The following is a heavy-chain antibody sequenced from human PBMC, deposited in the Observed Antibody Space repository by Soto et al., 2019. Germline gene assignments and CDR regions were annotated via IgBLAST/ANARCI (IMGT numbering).Heavy chain of an antibody. Sequence: GASVKVSCKASGYTFTGYYMHWVRQAPGQGLEWVGWINPNSGGTNYAQKFQGWVTMTRDTSISTAYMELSRLRSDDTAVYYCAKAHYDILTGYYIACDYWGQGTLVTVSS. J-gene: IGHJ4*02. V-gene: IGHV1-2*04. CDR2: INPNSGGT. CDR3: AKAHYDILTGYYIACDY. D-gene: IGHD3-9*01. CDR1: GYTFTGYY.